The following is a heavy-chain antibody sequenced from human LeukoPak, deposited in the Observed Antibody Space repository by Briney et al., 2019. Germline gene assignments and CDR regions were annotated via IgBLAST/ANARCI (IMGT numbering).Heavy chain of an antibody. CDR1: GFTFSSFA. D-gene: IGHD2-21*02. J-gene: IGHJ4*02. Sequence: GGSLRLSCVASGFTFSSFAISWVRQAPGKGLEWVSGISGSGYTTYYADSVRGRFSISRDNSRNTLSLQMSSLRAEDTVVYYCAKARSLTCGGDCYQIDYWGQGTLVIVSA. V-gene: IGHV3-23*01. CDR2: ISGSGYTT. CDR3: AKARSLTCGGDCYQIDY.